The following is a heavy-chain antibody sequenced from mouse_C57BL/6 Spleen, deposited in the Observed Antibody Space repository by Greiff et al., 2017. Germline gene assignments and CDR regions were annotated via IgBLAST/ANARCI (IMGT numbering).Heavy chain of an antibody. Sequence: VQLQQSGPELVKPGASVKISCKASGYTFTDYYMNWVKQSHGKSLEWIGDINPNNGGTSYNQKFKGKATLTVDQSSSTAYMELRSLTSEDSAVYYCARNYYYGSSYFDDGGQSTTLTVAS. CDR1: GYTFTDYY. CDR2: INPNNGGT. J-gene: IGHJ2*01. V-gene: IGHV1-26*01. CDR3: ARNYYYGSSYFDD. D-gene: IGHD1-1*01.